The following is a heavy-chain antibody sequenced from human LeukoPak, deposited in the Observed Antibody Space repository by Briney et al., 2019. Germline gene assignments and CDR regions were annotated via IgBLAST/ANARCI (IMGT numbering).Heavy chain of an antibody. CDR2: IYYSGST. V-gene: IGHV4-30-4*01. J-gene: IGHJ4*02. D-gene: IGHD4-17*01. Sequence: SETLSLTCTVSGGSISSGDYYWSWIRQPPGKGLEWIGYIYYSGSTYYNPSLKSRVTISVDTSKNQFSLKLSSVTAADTAVYYCAVGYGDYPLGVDYWGQGTLVTVSS. CDR3: AVGYGDYPLGVDY. CDR1: GGSISSGDYY.